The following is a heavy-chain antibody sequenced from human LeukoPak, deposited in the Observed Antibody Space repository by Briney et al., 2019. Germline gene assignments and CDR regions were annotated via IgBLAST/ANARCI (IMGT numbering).Heavy chain of an antibody. J-gene: IGHJ6*04. V-gene: IGHV1-46*01. Sequence: ASVKVSCKASGYTFTSYYMHWVRQAPGQGLEWMGIINPSGGSTSYAQKFQGRVTMTRDTSTSTVYMELSSLRSEDTAVYYCARVGELWGDYYGMDVWGKGTTVTASS. D-gene: IGHD3-10*01. CDR2: INPSGGST. CDR3: ARVGELWGDYYGMDV. CDR1: GYTFTSYY.